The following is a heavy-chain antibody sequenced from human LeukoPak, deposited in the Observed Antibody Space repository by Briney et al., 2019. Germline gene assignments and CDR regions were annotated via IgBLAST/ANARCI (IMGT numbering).Heavy chain of an antibody. CDR3: ARDLVDKAYYYGSGSWFDP. CDR2: INPNSGGT. D-gene: IGHD3-10*01. V-gene: IGHV1-2*02. Sequence: ASVKVSCKASGYTFTCYYMHWVRQAPARGLEWMGWINPNSGGTNYAQKFQGRVTMTRDTSISTAYMELSRLRSDDTAVYYCARDLVDKAYYYGSGSWFDPWGQGTLVTVSS. CDR1: GYTFTCYY. J-gene: IGHJ5*02.